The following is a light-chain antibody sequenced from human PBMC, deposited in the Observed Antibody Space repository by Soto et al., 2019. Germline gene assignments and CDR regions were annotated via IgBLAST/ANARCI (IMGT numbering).Light chain of an antibody. CDR3: AAWDDSLNGPDVV. J-gene: IGLJ2*01. CDR1: SSNIGSNT. Sequence: QPLLTQPPSASGTPGQRVTISCSGSSSNIGSNTVNWYQQLPGTAPKLLIYSNNQRPSGVPDRFSGSKSGTSASLAISGLQSEDEADYYCAAWDDSLNGPDVVFGGGTKLTVL. CDR2: SNN. V-gene: IGLV1-44*01.